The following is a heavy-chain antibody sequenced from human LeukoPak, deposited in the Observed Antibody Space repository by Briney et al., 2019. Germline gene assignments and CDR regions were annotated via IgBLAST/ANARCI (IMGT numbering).Heavy chain of an antibody. J-gene: IGHJ3*02. V-gene: IGHV3-33*01. D-gene: IGHD3-16*01. Sequence: GGSLRLSCAASGFTFSSYGMHWVRQAPGKGLEWVAVIWYDGSNKYYADSVKGRFTISRDNSKNTLYLQMNSLRAEDTAVYYCAGDGGLHNDAFDIWGRGTMVTVS. CDR2: IWYDGSNK. CDR1: GFTFSSYG. CDR3: AGDGGLHNDAFDI.